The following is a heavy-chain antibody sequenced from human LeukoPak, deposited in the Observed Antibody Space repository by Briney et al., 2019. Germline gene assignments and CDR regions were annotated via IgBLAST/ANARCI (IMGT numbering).Heavy chain of an antibody. V-gene: IGHV4-59*08. CDR3: ARVVAALFDP. J-gene: IGHJ5*02. Sequence: KPSETLSLTCTVSGASISNFFWSWIRQPPGEGLEWIGHIYYNGSTDYNPSLKSRVTMSMDTSKNHFSLRLISVTAADTAVYYCARVVAALFDPWGQGTPVTVSS. D-gene: IGHD2-15*01. CDR2: IYYNGST. CDR1: GASISNFF.